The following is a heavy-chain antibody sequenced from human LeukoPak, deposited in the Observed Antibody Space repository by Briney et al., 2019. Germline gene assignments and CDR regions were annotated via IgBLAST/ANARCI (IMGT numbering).Heavy chain of an antibody. V-gene: IGHV5-10-1*01. Sequence: GESLQISCKGSGYSFSSYWISWVRQLPGKGLEWMGRIDPSDSYSNYSPSFQGHVSMSADKSISTAYLQWSSLKASDSAMYYCARHNTGGSWFDPWGRGTLVTVSS. CDR2: IDPSDSYS. CDR3: ARHNTGGSWFDP. D-gene: IGHD7-27*01. J-gene: IGHJ5*02. CDR1: GYSFSSYW.